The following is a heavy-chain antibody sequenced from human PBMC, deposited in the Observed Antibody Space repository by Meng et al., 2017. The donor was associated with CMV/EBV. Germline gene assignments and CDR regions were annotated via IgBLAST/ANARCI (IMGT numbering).Heavy chain of an antibody. V-gene: IGHV1-2*02. D-gene: IGHD6-13*01. CDR1: GYTFTGSY. J-gene: IGHJ5*02. CDR3: ARSPTNQEDSSSWYSLIQDWFDP. CDR2: INPNSGGT. Sequence: ASVKVSCKASGYTFTGSYMHWVRQAPGQGLEWMGWINPNSGGTNYAQKFQGRVTMSRDTSISTAYMELSRLRSDDTAVYYCARSPTNQEDSSSWYSLIQDWFDPWGQGTLVTVSS.